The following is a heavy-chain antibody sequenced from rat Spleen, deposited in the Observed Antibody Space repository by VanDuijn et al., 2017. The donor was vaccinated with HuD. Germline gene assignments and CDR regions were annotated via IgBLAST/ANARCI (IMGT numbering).Heavy chain of an antibody. CDR2: MWYDGDT. D-gene: IGHD1-12*03. CDR1: GFSLTSYS. CDR3: ASQYYYDGYYRDF. Sequence: QVQLKESGPGLVQPSQTLSLTCTVSGFSLTSYSVSWVRQPSGKGPEWMGRMWYDGDTAYNSALKSRLSISRDTSKSQVFLKMNSLQTEDTAMYFCASQYYYDGYYRDFWGQGVMVTVSS. J-gene: IGHJ2*01. V-gene: IGHV2-16*01.